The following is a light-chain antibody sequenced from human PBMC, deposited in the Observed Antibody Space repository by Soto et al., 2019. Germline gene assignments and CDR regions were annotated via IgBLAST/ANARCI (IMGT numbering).Light chain of an antibody. CDR3: QQRSNWWT. CDR2: DAS. V-gene: IGKV3-11*01. Sequence: EIVLTQSPSTLSFSPWERATLSGRVSQSVSSYLAWYQQKPGQAPRLLIYDASNRATGIPARFSGSGSGTDFTLTISSLEPEDFAVYYCQQRSNWWTFGQGTKVDIK. CDR1: QSVSSY. J-gene: IGKJ1*01.